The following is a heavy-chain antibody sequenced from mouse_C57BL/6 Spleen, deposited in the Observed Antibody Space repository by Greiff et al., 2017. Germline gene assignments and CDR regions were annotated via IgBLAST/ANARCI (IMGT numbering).Heavy chain of an antibody. J-gene: IGHJ4*01. D-gene: IGHD1-1*01. CDR2: IYPRSGNT. V-gene: IGHV1-81*01. CDR1: GYTFTSYG. Sequence: QVQLQQSGAELARPGASVKLSCKASGYTFTSYGIRWVTQRPGQGLEWIGEIYPRSGNTYYNEKFKGKATLTADKSSSTAYMELRSLTSEDAAVYFCARWNYYGSSYEAMDYWGQGTSVTVSS. CDR3: ARWNYYGSSYEAMDY.